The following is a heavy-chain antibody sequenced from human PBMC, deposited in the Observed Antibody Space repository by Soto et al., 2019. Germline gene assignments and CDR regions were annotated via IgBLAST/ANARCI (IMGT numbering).Heavy chain of an antibody. D-gene: IGHD6-19*01. CDR1: GGSISSSSYY. CDR3: ARSLIGEQWLVRRYYYGMDV. V-gene: IGHV4-39*01. J-gene: IGHJ6*02. CDR2: IYYSGST. Sequence: ETLSLTCTVSGGSISSSSYYWGWIRQPPGKGLEWIGSIYYSGSTYYNPSLRSRVTISVDTSKNQFSLKLSSVTAADTAVYYCARSLIGEQWLVRRYYYGMDVWGQGTTV.